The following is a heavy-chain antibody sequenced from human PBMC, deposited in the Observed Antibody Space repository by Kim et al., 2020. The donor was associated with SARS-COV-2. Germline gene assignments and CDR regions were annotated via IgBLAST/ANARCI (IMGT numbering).Heavy chain of an antibody. CDR3: ARDLLGRSVPAAIQTRHYPGWFDP. CDR2: IIPILGIA. V-gene: IGHV1-69*04. CDR1: GGTFSSYT. Sequence: SVKVSCKASGGTFSSYTISWVRQAPGQGLEWMGRIIPILGIAIYAQKFQGRVTITADKSTSTAYMELSSLKSEDTAIYYCARDLLGRSVPAAIQTRHYPGWFDPWGQGTLVTVSS. J-gene: IGHJ5*02. D-gene: IGHD2-2*02.